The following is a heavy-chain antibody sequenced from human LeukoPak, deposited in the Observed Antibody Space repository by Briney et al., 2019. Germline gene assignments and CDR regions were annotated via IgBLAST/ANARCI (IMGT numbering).Heavy chain of an antibody. CDR1: GFTFSSYG. V-gene: IGHV3-33*01. Sequence: GRSLRLSCAASGFTFSSYGMHWVRQAPGKGLEWVAVIWYDGSNKYYADSVKGQFTISRDNSKNTLYLQMNSLRAEDTAVYYCARAGIAVAGTPHAFDIWGQGTMVTVSS. D-gene: IGHD6-19*01. CDR2: IWYDGSNK. CDR3: ARAGIAVAGTPHAFDI. J-gene: IGHJ3*02.